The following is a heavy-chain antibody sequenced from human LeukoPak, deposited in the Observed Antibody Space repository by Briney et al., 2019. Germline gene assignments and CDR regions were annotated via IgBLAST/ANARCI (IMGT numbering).Heavy chain of an antibody. CDR1: GFTFSSYG. CDR3: ARDVDSGGHYSKFDS. CDR2: IWYDGRRK. V-gene: IGHV3-33*01. D-gene: IGHD3-22*01. J-gene: IGHJ4*02. Sequence: GGSLRLSCAASGFTFSSYGIHWVRQAPGKGLEWVSDIWYDGRRKYYADSVKGRCTISRDNSKNTVYLQMDSLRAEDTAVYYCARDVDSGGHYSKFDSWGQGTLVTVSS.